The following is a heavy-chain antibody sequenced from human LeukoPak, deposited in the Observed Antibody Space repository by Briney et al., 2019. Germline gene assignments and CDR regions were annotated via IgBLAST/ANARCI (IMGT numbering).Heavy chain of an antibody. CDR3: AREYSSSSYFDY. J-gene: IGHJ4*02. Sequence: PSETLPLTCTVSGGSISSGDYYWSWIRQPPGKGLEWIGYIYYSGSTYYNPSLKSRVTISVDTSKNQFSLKLSSVTAADTAVYYCAREYSSSSYFDYWGQGTLVTVSS. D-gene: IGHD6-6*01. V-gene: IGHV4-30-4*08. CDR2: IYYSGST. CDR1: GGSISSGDYY.